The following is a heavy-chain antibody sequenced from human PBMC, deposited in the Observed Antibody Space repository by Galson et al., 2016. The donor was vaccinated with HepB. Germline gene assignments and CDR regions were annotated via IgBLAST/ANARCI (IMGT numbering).Heavy chain of an antibody. D-gene: IGHD4-17*01. Sequence: SLRLSCAASGFSFSSFSMNWVRQAPGKGLEWLTVISYDGNKKYYADSVGGRFTISRDDSKNTLYLQMSGLRAEDTALYYCARDEDYGDYRIDYWGQGTLVTVSS. CDR2: ISYDGNKK. CDR3: ARDEDYGDYRIDY. V-gene: IGHV3-30*04. J-gene: IGHJ4*02. CDR1: GFSFSSFS.